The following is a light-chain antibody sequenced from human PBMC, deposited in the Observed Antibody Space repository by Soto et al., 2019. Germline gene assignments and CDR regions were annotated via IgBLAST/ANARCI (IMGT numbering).Light chain of an antibody. CDR1: QSVRSV. Sequence: GSTQSPATLPVSPGHASTPFCGASQSVRSVFAWYQQQPGEPPMLLIYATSTGAAGSPAMFSGSACGTDSTLTISRLDAEDFAYYYCHHSATGITFGQGTRVEIK. V-gene: IGKV3-11*01. CDR2: ATS. CDR3: HHSATGIT. J-gene: IGKJ5*01.